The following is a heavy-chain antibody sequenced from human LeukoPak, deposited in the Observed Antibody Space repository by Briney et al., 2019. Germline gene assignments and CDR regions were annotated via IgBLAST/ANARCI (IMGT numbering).Heavy chain of an antibody. Sequence: GGSLRLSCAASGFTFSSYGMHWVRQAPGKGLEWVAVIWYDGSNKYYADSVKGRFTISRDNSKNTLYLRMNSLRAEDTAVYYCARDGGDIVVVPAAMYYFDYWGQGTLVTVSS. D-gene: IGHD2-2*01. CDR2: IWYDGSNK. J-gene: IGHJ4*02. CDR1: GFTFSSYG. CDR3: ARDGGDIVVVPAAMYYFDY. V-gene: IGHV3-33*01.